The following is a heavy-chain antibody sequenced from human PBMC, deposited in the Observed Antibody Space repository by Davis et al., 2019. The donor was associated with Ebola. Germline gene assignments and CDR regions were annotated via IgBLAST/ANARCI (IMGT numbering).Heavy chain of an antibody. CDR2: ISSSSSNT. Sequence: PGGSLRLSCAASGFTFSDYYMSWIRQAPGKGLEWVSYISSSSSNTKYADSVKGRFTISRDNAKNSLYLQMNSLRAEDTAVYYCARSAERYSSSWFDYWGQGTLVTVSS. CDR1: GFTFSDYY. V-gene: IGHV3-11*06. CDR3: ARSAERYSSSWFDY. J-gene: IGHJ4*02. D-gene: IGHD6-13*01.